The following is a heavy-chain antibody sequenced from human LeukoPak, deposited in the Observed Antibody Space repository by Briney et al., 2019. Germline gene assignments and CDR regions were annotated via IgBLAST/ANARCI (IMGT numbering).Heavy chain of an antibody. Sequence: NSSQTLSLTCAVSGGSISSGGYSWSWIRQPPGKGLEWIGYIYHSVSTYYNPSLKSRVTISVDGSKNQFSLKLSSVTAADTAVYYCARWIQLWFYFDYWGQGTLVTVSS. D-gene: IGHD5-18*01. V-gene: IGHV4-30-2*01. CDR3: ARWIQLWFYFDY. CDR2: IYHSVST. J-gene: IGHJ4*02. CDR1: GGSISSGGYS.